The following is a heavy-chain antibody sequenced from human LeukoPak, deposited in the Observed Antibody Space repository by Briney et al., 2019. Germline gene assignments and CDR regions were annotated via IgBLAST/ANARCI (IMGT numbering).Heavy chain of an antibody. J-gene: IGHJ4*02. CDR3: ATQWELRY. CDR2: ISYDGSNK. Sequence: GGSLRLSCAASGFTFSSYGMHWVRQAPGKGLEWVAVISYDGSNKYYADSVKGRFTISRDNAKNTLYLQMNSLRAEETAVYYCATQWELRYWGQGTLVTVSS. V-gene: IGHV3-30*03. CDR1: GFTFSSYG. D-gene: IGHD1-26*01.